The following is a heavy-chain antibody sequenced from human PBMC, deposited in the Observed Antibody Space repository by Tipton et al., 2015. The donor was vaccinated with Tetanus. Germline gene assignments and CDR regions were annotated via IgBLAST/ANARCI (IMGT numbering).Heavy chain of an antibody. Sequence: SLRLSCAASGLTFSSYAMSWVRQAPGKGLEWVSAISGSGGSTYYADSVKGRFTISRDNSKNTLYLQMNSLRAEDTAVYYCAKDQGSSSWDFYYYYYGRDVWGQGTTVTVSS. V-gene: IGHV3-23*01. CDR3: AKDQGSSSWDFYYYYYGRDV. D-gene: IGHD6-13*01. J-gene: IGHJ6*02. CDR1: GLTFSSYA. CDR2: ISGSGGST.